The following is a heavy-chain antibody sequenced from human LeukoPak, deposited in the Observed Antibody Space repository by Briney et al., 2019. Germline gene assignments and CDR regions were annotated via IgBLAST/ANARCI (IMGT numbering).Heavy chain of an antibody. Sequence: SETLSLTCSVSGGPISSYYWSWIRQPPGKGLEWIGYIYYSGSTNYNPSLKSRVTISVYTTKNQFSLKLSSVTAADTAVYYCARGATRRDYYDSSGYPWGQGTLVTVFS. V-gene: IGHV4-59*01. CDR3: ARGATRRDYYDSSGYP. CDR2: IYYSGST. D-gene: IGHD3-22*01. J-gene: IGHJ5*02. CDR1: GGPISSYY.